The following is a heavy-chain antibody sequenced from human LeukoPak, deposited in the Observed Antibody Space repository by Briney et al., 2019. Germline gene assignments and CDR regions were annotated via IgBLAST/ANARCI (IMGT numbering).Heavy chain of an antibody. Sequence: GGSLRLSCAGFTFSGYWMHWVRQAPGKGLVWVSRINSDGSTTYYADSVKGRFTISRDNAKSILYLQMNSLRAEDTAVYYCVSGDASPGGQGTLVTVSS. J-gene: IGHJ5*02. CDR2: INSDGSTT. V-gene: IGHV3-74*01. CDR3: VSGDASP. D-gene: IGHD7-27*01. CDR1: GFTFSGYW.